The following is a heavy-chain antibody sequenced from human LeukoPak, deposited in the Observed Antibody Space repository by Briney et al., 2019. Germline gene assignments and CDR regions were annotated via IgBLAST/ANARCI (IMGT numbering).Heavy chain of an antibody. Sequence: PGGSLRLSCAASGFTFSSYAMSWVRQAPGKGLEWVSAISGSGGSTYHADSVKGRFTISRDNSKNTLYLQMNSLRAEDTAVYYCARRIQLWSRPFDYWGQGTLVTVSS. CDR2: ISGSGGST. V-gene: IGHV3-23*01. CDR1: GFTFSSYA. J-gene: IGHJ4*02. D-gene: IGHD5-18*01. CDR3: ARRIQLWSRPFDY.